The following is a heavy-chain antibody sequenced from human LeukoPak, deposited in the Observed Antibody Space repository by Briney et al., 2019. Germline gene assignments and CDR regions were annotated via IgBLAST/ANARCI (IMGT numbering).Heavy chain of an antibody. Sequence: PGGSLRLSCATSGFTFSNAWMNWVRQAPGKGLEWVGRISSNSDGGTTDYAAPVKGRFTLSRDDSKTTLYLQMNSLQTEDTAVYYCATDFYDSTWGQGTLVTVSS. CDR1: GFTFSNAW. D-gene: IGHD3-22*01. CDR3: ATDFYDST. V-gene: IGHV3-15*07. CDR2: ISSNSDGGTT. J-gene: IGHJ5*02.